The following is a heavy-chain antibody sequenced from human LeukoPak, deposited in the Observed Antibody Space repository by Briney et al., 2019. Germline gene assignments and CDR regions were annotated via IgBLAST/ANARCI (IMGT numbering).Heavy chain of an antibody. CDR2: INPNSGGT. D-gene: IGHD6-19*01. Sequence: GASVKVSCKASGYTFTGYYLHWVRQAPGQGLEWMGWINPNSGGTNYAQKFQGRVTMTRDTSINTVYMELRRLRSDDTAVYYCARSEQFPYYMDVWGKGTTVTVSS. V-gene: IGHV1-2*02. J-gene: IGHJ6*03. CDR3: ARSEQFPYYMDV. CDR1: GYTFTGYY.